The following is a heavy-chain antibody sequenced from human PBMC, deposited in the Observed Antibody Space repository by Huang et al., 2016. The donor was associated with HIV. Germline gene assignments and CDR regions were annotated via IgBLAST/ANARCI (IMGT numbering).Heavy chain of an antibody. CDR2: MNPNRGNT. CDR3: VRGWYIAALPYFDY. J-gene: IGHJ4*02. Sequence: QVQLVQSGAEVRKPGASVKVSCEASGYSFASYDINWVRQATGQGLEGMGWMNPNRGNTGYAQKYQGRVTMTRNTSISTAYMELSSLRSEDTAKYFCVRGWYIAALPYFDYWGQGTLVTVSS. D-gene: IGHD6-6*01. CDR1: GYSFASYD. V-gene: IGHV1-8*01.